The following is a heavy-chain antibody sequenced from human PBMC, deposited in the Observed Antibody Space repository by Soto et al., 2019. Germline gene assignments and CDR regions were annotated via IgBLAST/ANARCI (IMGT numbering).Heavy chain of an antibody. J-gene: IGHJ6*02. V-gene: IGHV1-58*01. CDR2: IVVGSGNT. CDR1: GFTFTSSA. CDR3: AATSRARRGYYYYGMDV. Sequence: ASVKVSCKASGFTFTSSAVQWVRQARGQRLEWIGWIVVGSGNTNYAQKFQERVTITRDMSTSTAYMELSSLRSEDTAVYYCAATSRARRGYYYYGMDVWGQGTTVNVSS. D-gene: IGHD2-2*01.